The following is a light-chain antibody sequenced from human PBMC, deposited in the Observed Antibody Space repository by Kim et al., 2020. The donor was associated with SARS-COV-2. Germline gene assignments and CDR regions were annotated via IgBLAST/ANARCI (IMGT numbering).Light chain of an antibody. J-gene: IGLJ1*01. CDR3: CSCANSSPYV. CDR1: SSDVGNYNL. Sequence: GQSITISCTGTSSDVGNYNLVSWYQQHPGNAPKLMMYEVSKRPSGVSHRFSGSKSGNTASLTISGLQAEDEADYYCCSCANSSPYVFGTGTKVTVL. CDR2: EVS. V-gene: IGLV2-23*02.